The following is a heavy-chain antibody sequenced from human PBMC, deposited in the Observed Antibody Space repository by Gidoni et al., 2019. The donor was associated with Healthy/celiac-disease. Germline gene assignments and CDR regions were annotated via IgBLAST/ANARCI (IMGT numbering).Heavy chain of an antibody. V-gene: IGHV4-31*03. Sequence: QVQLQEPGPGLVKPAQTLSLACTVSGGSISSGGYYWSWIPQPPGKGLEWIGYLYYSGSTYYNPSLKSRVTISVDTSKNQFSLKLSSVTAADTAVYYCAREGELSLDYWGQGTLVTVSS. J-gene: IGHJ4*02. CDR3: AREGELSLDY. CDR2: LYYSGST. D-gene: IGHD3-16*02. CDR1: GGSISSGGYY.